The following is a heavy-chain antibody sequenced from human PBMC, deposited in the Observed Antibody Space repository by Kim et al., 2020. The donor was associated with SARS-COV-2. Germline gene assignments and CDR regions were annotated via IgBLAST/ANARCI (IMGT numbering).Heavy chain of an antibody. J-gene: IGHJ1*01. D-gene: IGHD2-8*01. V-gene: IGHV3-23*01. CDR2: ISATGVAT. Sequence: GGSLRLSCAASGFTFSSYAMSWVRQAPGKGPEWVSSISATGVATYYADSVKGRFTISRDNSKSTLSLQLNTLGPEDTANYYCWKDFWPRESPAFLYADWG. CDR1: GFTFSSYA. CDR3: WKDFWPRESPAFLYAD.